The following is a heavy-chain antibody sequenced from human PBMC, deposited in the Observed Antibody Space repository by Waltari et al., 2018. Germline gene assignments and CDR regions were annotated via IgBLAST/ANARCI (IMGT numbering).Heavy chain of an antibody. CDR3: ARGPDFWSGYYMVPFDY. CDR1: GYNLTGYY. CDR2: INPKSGGA. J-gene: IGHJ4*02. D-gene: IGHD3-3*01. V-gene: IGHV1-2*02. Sequence: QVQLVRSGAEVKKPGASVRVSCKDSGYNLTGYYMYWGRQAPGQGLEWMGWINPKSGGANYTQTFQGRVTITKDTSISTAYMELNRLRSDDTAMYYCARGPDFWSGYYMVPFDYWGQGTLVTVSS.